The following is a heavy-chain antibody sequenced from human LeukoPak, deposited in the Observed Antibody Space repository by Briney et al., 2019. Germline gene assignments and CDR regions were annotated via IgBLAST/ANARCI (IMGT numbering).Heavy chain of an antibody. CDR1: GFTFSSYA. Sequence: PGGSLRLSCAASGFTFSSYAMHWVRQAPGKGLEWVAVISYDGSNKYYADSVKGRFTISRDNSKNTLYLQMNSLRAEDTAVYYCARVAGPYSSGWYSFDYWGQGTLVTVPS. J-gene: IGHJ4*02. V-gene: IGHV3-30-3*01. CDR2: ISYDGSNK. CDR3: ARVAGPYSSGWYSFDY. D-gene: IGHD6-19*01.